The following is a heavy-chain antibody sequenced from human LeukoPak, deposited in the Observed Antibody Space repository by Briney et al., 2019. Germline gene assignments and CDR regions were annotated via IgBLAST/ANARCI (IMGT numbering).Heavy chain of an antibody. CDR2: IYPGDSDT. CDR1: GYSFTSYW. Sequence: GGSLRLSCKGSGYSFTSYWIGWVRQMPGKGLGWMGIIYPGDSDTRYSPSFQGQVTISADKSISTAYLQWSSLKASDTAMYYCARHLVADFDYWGQGTLVTVSS. D-gene: IGHD5-12*01. CDR3: ARHLVADFDY. V-gene: IGHV5-51*01. J-gene: IGHJ4*02.